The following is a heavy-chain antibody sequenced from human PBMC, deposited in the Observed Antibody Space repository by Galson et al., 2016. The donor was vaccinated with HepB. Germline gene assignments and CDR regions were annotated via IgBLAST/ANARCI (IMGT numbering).Heavy chain of an antibody. CDR3: ARDASSTGYFGGTADDY. CDR1: GFTFSSYS. J-gene: IGHJ4*02. CDR2: VSSGSSYT. V-gene: IGHV3-21*01. D-gene: IGHD3-22*01. Sequence: LRLSCAASGFTFSSYSMNWARQAPGKGLEWVSSVSSGSSYTFYADSVKGRFTIPRDNAKNSLYLQMNSLRAEDTAVYYCARDASSTGYFGGTADDYWGQGTLVTVSS.